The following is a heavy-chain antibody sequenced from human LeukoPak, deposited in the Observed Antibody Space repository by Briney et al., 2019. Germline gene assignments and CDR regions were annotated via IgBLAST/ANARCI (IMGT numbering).Heavy chain of an antibody. V-gene: IGHV4-31*03. Sequence: SETPSLTCTVSGGSIRSNSYYWSWIRQRPGKGLEWIGYIYYTGSTYYNPSLMSRVTISVDTSRNQFSLQVTSVSAADTALYYCARSYRGYAIAWGRGGL. J-gene: IGHJ5*02. CDR1: GGSIRSNSYY. D-gene: IGHD5-12*01. CDR2: IYYTGST. CDR3: ARSYRGYAIA.